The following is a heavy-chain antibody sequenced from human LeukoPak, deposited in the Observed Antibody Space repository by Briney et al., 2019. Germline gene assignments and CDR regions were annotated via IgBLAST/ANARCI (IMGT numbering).Heavy chain of an antibody. Sequence: GGSLRLSCAASGFTFSNAGMSWVRQAPGKGLEWVGRIKSKNDGGTTDYAAQVKGRVTISRDDSKNTLYLQMNSLKTEDTAVYYCTTYDFWCTFRIGGFDYWGQGTLVTVSS. J-gene: IGHJ4*02. CDR2: IKSKNDGGTT. D-gene: IGHD3-3*01. CDR3: TTYDFWCTFRIGGFDY. CDR1: GFTFSNAG. V-gene: IGHV3-15*01.